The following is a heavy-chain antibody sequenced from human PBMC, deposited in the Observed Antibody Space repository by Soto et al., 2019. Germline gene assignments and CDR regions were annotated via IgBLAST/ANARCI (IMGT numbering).Heavy chain of an antibody. D-gene: IGHD2-2*01. V-gene: IGHV3-30-3*01. J-gene: IGHJ6*02. CDR2: ISYDGSNK. CDR3: ARHALVEVPAAMRGVDYYYGMDV. Sequence: QVQLVESGGGVVQPGRSLRLSCAASGFTFSSYAMHWVRQAPGKGLEWVAVISYDGSNKYYADSVKGRFTISRDNSKNTLYLQMNSLRAEDTAVYYCARHALVEVPAAMRGVDYYYGMDVWGQGTTVTVSS. CDR1: GFTFSSYA.